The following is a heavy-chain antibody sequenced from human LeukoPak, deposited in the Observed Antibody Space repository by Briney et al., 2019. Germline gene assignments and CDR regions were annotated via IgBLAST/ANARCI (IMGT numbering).Heavy chain of an antibody. CDR3: ARDEVAVAGKRVDY. V-gene: IGHV1-18*01. CDR2: ISGYNGNT. Sequence: ASVKVSCKASGYTFTSYGISWVRQAPGQGLEWMGWISGYNGNTNYAQKLQGRVTMTTDTSTSTAYMEVRSLRSDDTAVCYCARDEVAVAGKRVDYWGQGTLVTVSS. J-gene: IGHJ4*02. CDR1: GYTFTSYG. D-gene: IGHD6-19*01.